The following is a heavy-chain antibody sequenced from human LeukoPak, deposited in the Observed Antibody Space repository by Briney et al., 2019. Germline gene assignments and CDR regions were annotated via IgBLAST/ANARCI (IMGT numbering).Heavy chain of an antibody. D-gene: IGHD2-21*01. V-gene: IGHV3-30*02. CDR2: IRYDGSNK. J-gene: IGHJ4*02. CDR1: GFTFSSYA. CDR3: AKAIYSAPHSVY. Sequence: HPGGSLRLSCAASGFTFSSYAMSWVRQAPGKGLEWVAFIRYDGSNKYYADSVKGRFTISRDNSKNTLYLQMNSLRAEDTAVYYCAKAIYSAPHSVYWGQGTLVTVSS.